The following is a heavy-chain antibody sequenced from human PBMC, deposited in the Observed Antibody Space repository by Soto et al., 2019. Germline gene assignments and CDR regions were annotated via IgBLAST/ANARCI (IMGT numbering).Heavy chain of an antibody. J-gene: IGHJ4*02. D-gene: IGHD3-22*01. Sequence: QVQLVQSGAEVKKPGASVKVSCKASGYTFTSYGIIWVRQAPGQGLEWMGWISAYNGNTNYAQKLQGRVTMTTDTSTSTAYMELRSLRSDDTAVYYCARDAYYYDSSGYYYFRYWGQGTLVTVSS. CDR1: GYTFTSYG. CDR3: ARDAYYYDSSGYYYFRY. V-gene: IGHV1-18*04. CDR2: ISAYNGNT.